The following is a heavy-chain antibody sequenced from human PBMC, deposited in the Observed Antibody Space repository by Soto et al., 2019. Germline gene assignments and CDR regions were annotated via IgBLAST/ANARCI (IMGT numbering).Heavy chain of an antibody. D-gene: IGHD3-22*01. CDR2: FIPIFRTL. J-gene: IGHJ3*01. CDR1: GGIFGSHG. Sequence: QVQLIQSEAEVKKPGSSVRVSCTASGGIFGSHGFSWGRQAPGQRLEWVGGFIPIFRTLTYTEKFQARVRIAANESTNPVYLDLSSLTSEDTAVYYCVRDRRIYYSDPHDEFVASDYEVWGQGTMVSVSS. V-gene: IGHV1-69*01. CDR3: VRDRRIYYSDPHDEFVASDYEV.